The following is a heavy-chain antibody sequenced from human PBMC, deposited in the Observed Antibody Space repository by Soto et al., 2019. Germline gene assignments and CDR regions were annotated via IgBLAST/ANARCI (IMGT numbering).Heavy chain of an antibody. V-gene: IGHV3-30*03. CDR3: ALHGEYVTYYYGMGV. CDR1: GFTFSSYG. Sequence: GGSLRLSCAASGFTFSSYGMHWVRQAPGKGLEWVAVISYDGSNKYYADSVKGRFTISRDNSKNTLYLQMNSLRAEDTAVYYCALHGEYVTYYYGMGVWGQGTTVTVSS. J-gene: IGHJ6*02. D-gene: IGHD4-17*01. CDR2: ISYDGSNK.